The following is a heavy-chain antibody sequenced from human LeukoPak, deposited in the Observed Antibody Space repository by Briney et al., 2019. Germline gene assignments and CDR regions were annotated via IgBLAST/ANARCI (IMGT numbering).Heavy chain of an antibody. D-gene: IGHD6-13*01. Sequence: GASVKVSCKASGYTFTSYGISWVRQAPGQGLEWMGWISAYNGNTNYAQKLQGRVTMTTDTSTSTAYMELRSLRSDDTAVYYCARDSWDSREEKYFDYWGQGTLVTVSS. CDR2: ISAYNGNT. CDR3: ARDSWDSREEKYFDY. J-gene: IGHJ4*02. CDR1: GYTFTSYG. V-gene: IGHV1-18*01.